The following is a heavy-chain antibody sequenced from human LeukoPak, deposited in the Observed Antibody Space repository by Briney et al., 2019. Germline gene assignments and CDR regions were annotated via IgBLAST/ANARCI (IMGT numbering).Heavy chain of an antibody. D-gene: IGHD1-14*01. CDR1: GGTFSSYA. CDR3: ARDVQPRRYYFDY. Sequence: SVKVSCKASGGTFSSYANSWVRQTPGQGLEWMGRIIPILGIANYAQKFQGRVTITADKSTSTAYMELSSLRSEDTAVYYCARDVQPRRYYFDYWGQGTLVTVSS. CDR2: IIPILGIA. J-gene: IGHJ4*02. V-gene: IGHV1-69*04.